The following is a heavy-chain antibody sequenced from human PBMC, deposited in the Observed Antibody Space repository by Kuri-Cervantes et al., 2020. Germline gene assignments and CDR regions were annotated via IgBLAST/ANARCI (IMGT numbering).Heavy chain of an antibody. D-gene: IGHD1-26*01. CDR1: GYTFTGYY. CDR2: MNPNSGNT. Sequence: ASVKVSCKASGYTFTGYYMHWVRQATGQGLEWMGWMNPNSGNTGYAQKFQGRVTMTRNTSISTAYMELRSLGSDDTAVYYCVRDNPGISRAYYLVRRPPYFDCWGQGTLVTVSS. V-gene: IGHV1-8*02. J-gene: IGHJ4*02. CDR3: VRDNPGISRAYYLVRRPPYFDC.